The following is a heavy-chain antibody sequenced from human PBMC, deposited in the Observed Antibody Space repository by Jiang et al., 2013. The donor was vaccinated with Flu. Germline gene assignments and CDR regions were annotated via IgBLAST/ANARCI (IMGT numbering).Heavy chain of an antibody. D-gene: IGHD6-19*01. CDR1: GGSISSYY. V-gene: IGHV4-59*01. CDR3: ARVGDSSGWAFDI. CDR2: IYYSGST. Sequence: LLKPSETLSLTCTVSGGSISSYYWSWIRQPPGKGLEWIGYIYYSGSTNYNPSLKSRVTISVDTSKNQFSLKLSSVTAADTAVYYCARVGDSSGWAFDIWGQGTMVTVSS. J-gene: IGHJ3*02.